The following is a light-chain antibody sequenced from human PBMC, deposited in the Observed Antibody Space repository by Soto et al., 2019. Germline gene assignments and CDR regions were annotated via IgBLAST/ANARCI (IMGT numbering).Light chain of an antibody. Sequence: QCLLRQPASGCGSRGQSINISCTRTSSDDGGYKYVSWYQQHPGKAPKRMIYAVSNRPSGVSNRFSGSKSGNTATLTISGLQAEDEADYYCCSYTVSGTYVFRTGTKVTVL. V-gene: IGLV2-14*01. J-gene: IGLJ1*01. CDR2: AVS. CDR3: CSYTVSGTYV. CDR1: SSDDGGYKY.